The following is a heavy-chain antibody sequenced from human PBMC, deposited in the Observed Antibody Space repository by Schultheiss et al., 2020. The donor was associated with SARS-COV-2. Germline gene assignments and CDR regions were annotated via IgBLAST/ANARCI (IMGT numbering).Heavy chain of an antibody. J-gene: IGHJ3*02. V-gene: IGHV3-23*01. Sequence: GGSLRLSCAASGFTFSSYAMSWVRQAPGKGLEWVSAISGSGGSTYYADSVKGRFTISRDNSKNTLYLQMNSLRAVDTAVYYCATSCSSTSCYTKAFGAFDIWGQGTMVTVSS. CDR2: ISGSGGST. D-gene: IGHD2-2*02. CDR1: GFTFSSYA. CDR3: ATSCSSTSCYTKAFGAFDI.